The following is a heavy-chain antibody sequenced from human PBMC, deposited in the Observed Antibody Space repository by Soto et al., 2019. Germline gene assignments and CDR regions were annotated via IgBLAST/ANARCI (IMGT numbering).Heavy chain of an antibody. Sequence: EVQLVESGGGLVQPGGSLRLSCAASGFTLSGRSMHWVRQAPGKGLVWVSGIDNAGTDSTYADSVKGRFTSSRDNAKNMLYLRMNSLGVEDTAVYYCARGWFGPDVWGKGTTVTVPS. CDR3: ARGWFGPDV. D-gene: IGHD3-10*01. J-gene: IGHJ6*04. V-gene: IGHV3-74*01. CDR2: IDNAGTDS. CDR1: GFTLSGRS.